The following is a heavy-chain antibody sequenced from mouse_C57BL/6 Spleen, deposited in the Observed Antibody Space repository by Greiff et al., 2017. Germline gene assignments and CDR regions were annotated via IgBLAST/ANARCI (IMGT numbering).Heavy chain of an antibody. CDR2: IDPSDSYT. CDR1: GYTFTSYW. J-gene: IGHJ3*01. D-gene: IGHD2-10*01. V-gene: IGHV1-59*01. Sequence: QVQLQQPGAELVRPGTSVKLSCKASGYTFTSYWMHWVKQRPGQGLEWIGVIDPSDSYTNYNKKFKGKATLTVDTSSSTAYMQHSSLTSEDSAVYYCARKPYYGNYLAWFAYWGQGTLVTVSA. CDR3: ARKPYYGNYLAWFAY.